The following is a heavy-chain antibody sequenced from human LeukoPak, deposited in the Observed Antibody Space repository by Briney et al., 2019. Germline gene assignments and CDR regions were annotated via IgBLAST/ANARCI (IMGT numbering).Heavy chain of an antibody. Sequence: GGSLRLSCVASAFTFSSYEMNWVRQAPGKGLEWISHIRSSGSPIYYADSVKGRFTISRDNAKNSLYLQMNSLRAEDTAVYYCARSEVNTFDIWGQGTMVTVSS. D-gene: IGHD3-22*01. CDR1: AFTFSSYE. CDR2: IRSSGSPI. J-gene: IGHJ3*02. V-gene: IGHV3-48*03. CDR3: ARSEVNTFDI.